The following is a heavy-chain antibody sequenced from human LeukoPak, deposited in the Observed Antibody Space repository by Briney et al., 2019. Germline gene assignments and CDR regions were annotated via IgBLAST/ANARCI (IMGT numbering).Heavy chain of an antibody. CDR1: GGSFSGYY. V-gene: IGHV4-34*01. J-gene: IGHJ3*02. CDR3: ARLPTDSSGYRDAFDI. Sequence: MASETLSLTCAVYGGSFSGYYWSWIRQPPGKGLEWIGEINHSGSTNYNPSLKSRVTISVDTSKNQFSLKLSSVTAADTAVYYCARLPTDSSGYRDAFDIWGQGTMVTVSS. D-gene: IGHD3-22*01. CDR2: INHSGST.